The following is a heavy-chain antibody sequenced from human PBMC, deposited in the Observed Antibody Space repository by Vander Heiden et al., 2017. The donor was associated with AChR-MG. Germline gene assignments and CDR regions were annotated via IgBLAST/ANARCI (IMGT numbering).Heavy chain of an antibody. CDR1: GFPFSHFE. D-gene: IGHD2-2*01. J-gene: IGHJ4*02. V-gene: IGHV3-48*03. Sequence: EVQAVESGGGLVQPGGSLRLPCETSGFPFSHFETNWVRYAPGKGMVWVSHISGGSNTIHYADSVKGRFTVSRDNAKNSLYRQMNSLRAEDTAVYYCARRYCSSSSCLFDYWGQGTLVTVSA. CDR3: ARRYCSSSSCLFDY. CDR2: ISGGSNTI.